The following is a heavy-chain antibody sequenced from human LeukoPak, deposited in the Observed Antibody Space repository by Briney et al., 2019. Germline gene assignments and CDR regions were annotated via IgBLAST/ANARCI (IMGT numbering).Heavy chain of an antibody. V-gene: IGHV4-4*09. CDR2: IYTSGSS. CDR1: GGSISSYY. D-gene: IGHD5-12*01. CDR3: ARRGSGYEFDY. Sequence: SETLSLTCTVSGGSISSYYWSWIRQPPGKGLEWIGYIYTSGSSNYKPSLKSRVTISVDTSKNQFALKLSSVTAADTAVYYCARRGSGYEFDYWGQGTLVTVYS. J-gene: IGHJ4*02.